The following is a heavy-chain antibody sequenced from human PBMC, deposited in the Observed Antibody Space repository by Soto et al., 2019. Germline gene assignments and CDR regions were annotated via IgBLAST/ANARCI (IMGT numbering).Heavy chain of an antibody. Sequence: QVQLQESGPGLVKPSETLSLTCTVSGGSISSYYWSWIRQPPGKGLEWIGYIYYSGSTNYNPSLKSRVTISVDTSKNQFSLKLSSVTAADTAVYYCAREVGSGGTRYFDYWGQGTLVTVSS. CDR2: IYYSGST. CDR1: GGSISSYY. CDR3: AREVGSGGTRYFDY. J-gene: IGHJ4*02. V-gene: IGHV4-59*01. D-gene: IGHD2-15*01.